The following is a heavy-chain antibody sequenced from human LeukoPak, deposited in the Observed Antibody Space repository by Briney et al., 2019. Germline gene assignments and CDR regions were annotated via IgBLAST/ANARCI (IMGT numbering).Heavy chain of an antibody. Sequence: GEPLKISCRGSGYSFTSYWIGWVRQMPRKGLEWMGIIYPGDSDTRYSPSFQGQVTISADKSISTAYLQWSSLKASDTAMYYCARGPYRSSTSCYQYYEIFDYWGQGTLVTVSS. CDR2: IYPGDSDT. V-gene: IGHV5-51*01. CDR1: GYSFTSYW. CDR3: ARGPYRSSTSCYQYYEIFDY. D-gene: IGHD2-2*01. J-gene: IGHJ4*02.